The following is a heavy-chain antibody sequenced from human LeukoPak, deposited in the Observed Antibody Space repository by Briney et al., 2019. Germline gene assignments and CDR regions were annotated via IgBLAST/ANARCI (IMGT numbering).Heavy chain of an antibody. CDR3: ARVVYSGSWGYFDY. CDR1: GGSMSTYY. V-gene: IGHV4-59*01. CDR2: IYYSGST. D-gene: IGHD3-10*01. Sequence: PSETLSLTCTVSGGSMSTYYWSWIRQSPGKVLEWIGYIYYSGSTSYNPSLKSRLTISIDTSKTQFYLKLSSVIAADTAVYYCARVVYSGSWGYFDYWGQGILVTVSS. J-gene: IGHJ4*02.